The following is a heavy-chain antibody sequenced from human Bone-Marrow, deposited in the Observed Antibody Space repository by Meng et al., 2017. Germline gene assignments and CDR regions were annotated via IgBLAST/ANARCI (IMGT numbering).Heavy chain of an antibody. V-gene: IGHV3-7*01. D-gene: IGHD2-15*01. CDR1: GFTFSSYW. CDR3: ARDLKPYCSGGSCYAGDY. Sequence: GESLKISCAASGFTFSSYWMSWVRQAPGKGLEWVANIKQDGSEKYYVDSVKGRFTISRDNAKNSLYLQMNSLRAEDTAAYYCARDLKPYCSGGSCYAGDYWGQGTLVTVSS. CDR2: IKQDGSEK. J-gene: IGHJ4*02.